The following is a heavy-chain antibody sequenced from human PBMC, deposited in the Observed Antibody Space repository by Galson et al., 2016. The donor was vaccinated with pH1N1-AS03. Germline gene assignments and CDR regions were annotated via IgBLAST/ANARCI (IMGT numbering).Heavy chain of an antibody. J-gene: IGHJ4*02. CDR3: ARDHSHSRGYYVS. Sequence: ETLSLTCTVYGGSFSGYYWAWIRQPPGKGLEWIASIHRNGNSYYNTPLKSRVTISADIPNNQFSLKLSSVTAADTAVYFCARDHSHSRGYYVSWGPGTSVTVSS. CDR1: GGSFSGYY. D-gene: IGHD3-22*01. CDR2: IHRNGNS. V-gene: IGHV4-34*01.